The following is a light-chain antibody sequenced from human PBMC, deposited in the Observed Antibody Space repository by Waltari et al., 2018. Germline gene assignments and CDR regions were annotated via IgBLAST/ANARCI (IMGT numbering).Light chain of an antibody. CDR3: SSYTSSSTRV. J-gene: IGLJ3*02. Sequence: QSALTQPASVSGSPGQSITISCTGTSSDVGGYNYVSWYQQHPGKAPELMIYDVSNRASGVSNRFSGSKSGNTASLTISGLQAEDEADYYCSSYTSSSTRVFGGGTKLTVL. CDR2: DVS. CDR1: SSDVGGYNY. V-gene: IGLV2-14*03.